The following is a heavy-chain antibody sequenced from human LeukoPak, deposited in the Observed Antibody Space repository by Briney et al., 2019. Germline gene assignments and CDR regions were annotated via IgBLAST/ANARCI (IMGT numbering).Heavy chain of an antibody. CDR1: GYSFTSYW. V-gene: IGHV5-51*01. CDR3: ARQYSSSWSVRGALGY. D-gene: IGHD6-13*01. J-gene: IGHJ4*02. Sequence: GESLKISCKCSGYSFTSYWIGWVRPMPGKGLEWMGIIYPGDSDTRYSPSFQGQVTISADKSISTAYLQWSSLKASDTAMYYCARQYSSSWSVRGALGYWGQGTLVTVSS. CDR2: IYPGDSDT.